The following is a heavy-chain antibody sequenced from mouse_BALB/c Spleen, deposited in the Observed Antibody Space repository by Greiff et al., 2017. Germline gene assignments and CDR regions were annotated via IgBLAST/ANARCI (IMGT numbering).Heavy chain of an antibody. J-gene: IGHJ4*01. CDR1: GISITTGNYR. Sequence: EVQLQESGPGLVKPSQTVSLTCTVTGISITTGNYRWSWIRQFPGNKLEWIGYIYYSGTITYNPSLTSRTTIPRDTSKNQFFLEMNSLTAEDTATYYCARESYYAMDYWGQGTSVTVSS. CDR3: ARESYYAMDY. CDR2: IYYSGTI. V-gene: IGHV3-5*02.